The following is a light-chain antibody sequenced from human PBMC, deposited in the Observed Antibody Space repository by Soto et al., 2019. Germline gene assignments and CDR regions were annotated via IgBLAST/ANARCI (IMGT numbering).Light chain of an antibody. CDR2: EVS. J-gene: IGLJ2*01. V-gene: IGLV2-8*01. Sequence: QSALTQPPSASGSPGQSVTIPCTGTSSDVGGYNSVSWYQQHPGKVPKLMIYEVSKRPSGVPDRFSGSKSGITASLTVSGLQAEDEADYYCSSYAGSHNLVFGGGTKLIVL. CDR1: SSDVGGYNS. CDR3: SSYAGSHNLV.